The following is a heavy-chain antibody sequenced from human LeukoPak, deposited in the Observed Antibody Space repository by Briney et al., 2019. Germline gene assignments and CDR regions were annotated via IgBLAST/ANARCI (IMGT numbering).Heavy chain of an antibody. D-gene: IGHD5-12*01. Sequence: PSETLSLTCAVYGGSFSGYYWSWIRQPPGKGLEWIGEINHSGSTNYNPSLKSRVTISVDTSKNQSSLKLSSVTAADTAVYYCARGLVLRGAFDIWGQGTMVTVSS. CDR3: ARGLVLRGAFDI. J-gene: IGHJ3*02. CDR1: GGSFSGYY. CDR2: INHSGST. V-gene: IGHV4-34*01.